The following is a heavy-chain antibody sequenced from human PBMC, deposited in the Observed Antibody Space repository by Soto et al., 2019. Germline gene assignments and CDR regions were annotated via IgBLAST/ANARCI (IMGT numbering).Heavy chain of an antibody. Sequence: GGSLRLSRAASWFTVSSNYMSWVRQAAWKGLEWVSVIYSGGSTYYADSVKGRFTISRDNPKNTLYLQMNSLRAEGTAVYYCARDSMVGETSPSSGRDVWGQGPRVTLSS. CDR3: ARDSMVGETSPSSGRDV. J-gene: IGHJ6*02. CDR1: WFTVSSNY. V-gene: IGHV3-53*01. D-gene: IGHD3-10*02. CDR2: IYSGGST.